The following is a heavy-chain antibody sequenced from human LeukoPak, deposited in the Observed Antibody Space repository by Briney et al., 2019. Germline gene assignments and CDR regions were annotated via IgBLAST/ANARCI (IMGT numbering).Heavy chain of an antibody. CDR2: ISWNSGSI. CDR3: AKDISMVRGVMVDY. CDR1: GFTFDDYA. Sequence: PGGSLRLSCAVSGFTFDDYAMHWVRQAPGKGLEWVSGISWNSGSIGYADSVKGRFTISRDNAKNSLYLQMNSLRAEDTALYYCAKDISMVRGVMVDYWGQGTLVTVSS. D-gene: IGHD3-10*01. V-gene: IGHV3-9*01. J-gene: IGHJ4*02.